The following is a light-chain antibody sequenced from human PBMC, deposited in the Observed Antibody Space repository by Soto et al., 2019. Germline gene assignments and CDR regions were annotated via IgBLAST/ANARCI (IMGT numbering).Light chain of an antibody. CDR3: QQYSNPPPP. CDR1: QDISNY. Sequence: DIQMTHSPSSLSASVGDRVTITCQASQDISNYLNWSQQKPGQAPKLLIYDASTLETGVPSRFSGSGSGTNFAFTVSSLKNEDIATYYCQQYSNPPPPFGQGKRLEIK. V-gene: IGKV1-33*01. J-gene: IGKJ5*01. CDR2: DAS.